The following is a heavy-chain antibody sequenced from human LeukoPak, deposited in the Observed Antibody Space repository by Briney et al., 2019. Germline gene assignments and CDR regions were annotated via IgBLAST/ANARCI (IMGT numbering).Heavy chain of an antibody. CDR1: GFTFSSYG. CDR2: IWYDGSNK. J-gene: IGHJ2*01. D-gene: IGHD5-18*01. CDR3: ARDRGYSYGLYFGL. Sequence: GGSLRLSCAASGFTFSSYGMHWVRQAPGKGLEWVAVIWYDGSNKYYADSVRGRFTISRDNSKNTLYLQMNSLRAEDTAVYYCARDRGYSYGLYFGLWGRGTLVTVSS. V-gene: IGHV3-33*01.